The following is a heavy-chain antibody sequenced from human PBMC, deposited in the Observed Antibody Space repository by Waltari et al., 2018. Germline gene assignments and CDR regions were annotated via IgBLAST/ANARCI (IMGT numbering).Heavy chain of an antibody. V-gene: IGHV1-8*01. Sequence: QVQLVQSGAEVKKPGASVKVSCKASGYTFTSYDINWVRQATGQGLEWMGWMKPNSANTGYAKKFQCRVTMTRDPSRSTVYMELSSLRSEETAVYFCARDSGLYTYYRSYFDYWGQGALVTVSS. D-gene: IGHD3-16*01. CDR2: MKPNSANT. CDR1: GYTFTSYD. CDR3: ARDSGLYTYYRSYFDY. J-gene: IGHJ4*02.